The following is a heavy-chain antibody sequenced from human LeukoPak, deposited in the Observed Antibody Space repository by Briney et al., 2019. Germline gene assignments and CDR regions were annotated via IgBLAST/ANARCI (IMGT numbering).Heavy chain of an antibody. J-gene: IGHJ6*04. CDR3: ARPTDIVVVPARHGGYYYGMDV. CDR1: GGTFSSYA. D-gene: IGHD2-2*01. Sequence: SVKVSCKASGGTFSSYAISWVRQAPGQGLEWMGGIIPIFGTASYAQKFQGRVTITADESTSTAYMELSSLRSEDTAVYYCARPTDIVVVPARHGGYYYGMDVWGKGTTVTVSS. V-gene: IGHV1-69*13. CDR2: IIPIFGTA.